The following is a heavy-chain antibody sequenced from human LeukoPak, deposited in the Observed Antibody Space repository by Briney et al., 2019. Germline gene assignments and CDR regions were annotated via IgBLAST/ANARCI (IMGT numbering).Heavy chain of an antibody. D-gene: IGHD6-13*01. Sequence: ASVKVSCKASGYTFTGYYMHWVRQAPGQGLEWMGRINPNSGGTNYAQKFQGRVTMTRDMSISTAYMELSRLRSDDTAVYYCARERGRPTYSSSWSYWGQGTLVTVSS. J-gene: IGHJ4*02. CDR2: INPNSGGT. CDR1: GYTFTGYY. V-gene: IGHV1-2*06. CDR3: ARERGRPTYSSSWSY.